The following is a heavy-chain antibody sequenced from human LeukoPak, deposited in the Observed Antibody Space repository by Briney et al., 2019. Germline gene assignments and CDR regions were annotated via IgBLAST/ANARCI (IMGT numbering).Heavy chain of an antibody. CDR3: ARGTAAASGSLDY. V-gene: IGHV4-59*08. Sequence: PSETLSLTCTVSGDSLRSYYWSWIRQPPAKGLDCIGFIDYSASAYYNPSLGSRVTISLDTSKNQFSLKLSSVTAADTAVYYCARGTAAASGSLDYWGQGTLVSVSS. D-gene: IGHD3-10*01. J-gene: IGHJ4*02. CDR1: GDSLRSYY. CDR2: IDYSASA.